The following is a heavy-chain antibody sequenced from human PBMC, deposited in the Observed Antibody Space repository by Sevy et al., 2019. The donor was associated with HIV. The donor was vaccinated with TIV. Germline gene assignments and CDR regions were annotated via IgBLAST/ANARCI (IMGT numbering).Heavy chain of an antibody. Sequence: GGSLRLSCAASGFTFSDYGMHWVRQAPGKELEWVAVISHSGGTTLYADSVRGRFTISRDNSKNTLYLHMSSPRVEDTAIYYCAKEFLRYTSGWYFDCWGQGTLVTVSS. CDR1: GFTFSDYG. D-gene: IGHD6-19*01. J-gene: IGHJ4*02. V-gene: IGHV3-30*18. CDR3: AKEFLRYTSGWYFDC. CDR2: ISHSGGTT.